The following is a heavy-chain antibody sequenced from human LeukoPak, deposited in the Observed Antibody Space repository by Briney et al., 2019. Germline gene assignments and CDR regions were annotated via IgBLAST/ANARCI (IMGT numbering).Heavy chain of an antibody. V-gene: IGHV4-38-2*01. CDR1: GYSISSGYY. Sequence: SETLSLTCAVSGYSISSGYYWGWIRQRPGKGLEWIGSIYHSGSTYYNPSLKSRVTISVDTSKNQFSLKLSSVTAADTAVYYCASRIMITFGGVIAFDYWGQGTLVTVSS. CDR3: ASRIMITFGGVIAFDY. D-gene: IGHD3-16*02. CDR2: IYHSGST. J-gene: IGHJ4*02.